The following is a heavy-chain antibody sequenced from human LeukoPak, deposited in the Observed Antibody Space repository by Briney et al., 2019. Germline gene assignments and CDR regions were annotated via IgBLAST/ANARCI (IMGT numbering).Heavy chain of an antibody. CDR2: IYYSGST. V-gene: IGHV4-39*02. D-gene: IGHD2-15*01. CDR1: GGSISSSSYY. J-gene: IGHJ4*02. CDR3: AREVPGGYCSGGSCPFDC. Sequence: SETLSLTCTVSGGSISSSSYYWGWIRQPPGKGLEWIGSIYYSGSTYYNPSLKSRVTISVDTSKNQFSLKLSSVTAADTAVYYCAREVPGGYCSGGSCPFDCWGQGTLVTVSS.